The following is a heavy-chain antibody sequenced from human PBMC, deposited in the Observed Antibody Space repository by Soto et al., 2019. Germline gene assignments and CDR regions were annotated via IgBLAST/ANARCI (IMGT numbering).Heavy chain of an antibody. V-gene: IGHV3-30*03. CDR3: AEALGELSPESFDY. CDR1: GFTFSTYA. CDR2: MSYDGNNQ. J-gene: IGHJ4*02. D-gene: IGHD3-16*02. Sequence: QVQLVESGGGVVQPGRSLRLSCVASGFTFSTYAMHWVRQAPGKGLEWVAIMSYDGNNQYYAGSVKGRFTNSRDNFKNTLYLQMNSLRAEDTAVYYCAEALGELSPESFDYWGQGILVTVSS.